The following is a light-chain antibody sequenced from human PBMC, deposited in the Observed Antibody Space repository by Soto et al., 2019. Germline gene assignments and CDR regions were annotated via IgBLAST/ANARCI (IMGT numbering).Light chain of an antibody. V-gene: IGKV3-20*01. J-gene: IGKJ3*01. CDR3: LQYGNSPFT. Sequence: EIVLTQSPGTLSLSPGERATLSCRASQSVSSSYLAWYQQKPGQTPRLLIYGASSRATGIPDRFSGSGSGTDFTITISRLEPEDFAVYYCLQYGNSPFTFGPGTKVDVK. CDR1: QSVSSSY. CDR2: GAS.